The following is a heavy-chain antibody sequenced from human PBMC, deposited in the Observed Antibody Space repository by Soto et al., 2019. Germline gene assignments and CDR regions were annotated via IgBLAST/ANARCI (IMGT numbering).Heavy chain of an antibody. D-gene: IGHD2-8*01. V-gene: IGHV3-33*01. J-gene: IGHJ4*02. CDR2: IWYDGSNK. CDR1: GFTFSSYG. CDR3: AREGHSGYCTNGVCYIGDY. Sequence: QVQLVESGGGVVQPGRSLRLSCAASGFTFSSYGMHWVRQAPGKGLEWVAVIWYDGSNKYYADSVKGRFTISRDNSKNTLYLQMNSLRAEDTAVYYCAREGHSGYCTNGVCYIGDYWGQGTLVTVSS.